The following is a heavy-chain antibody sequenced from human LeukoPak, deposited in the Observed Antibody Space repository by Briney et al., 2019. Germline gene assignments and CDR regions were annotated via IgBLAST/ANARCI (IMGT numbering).Heavy chain of an antibody. Sequence: GGSLRLSCAASGFTFSSYSLNEVRQAPGKGLEWVSYIGTSTSYIHYAESVKGRFTMSRDNAKNSLYLQMNSLRDEDMAVYYCARDHDYAFDYWGQGTLVTVSS. D-gene: IGHD4-17*01. CDR3: ARDHDYAFDY. V-gene: IGHV3-48*02. J-gene: IGHJ4*02. CDR2: IGTSTSYI. CDR1: GFTFSSYS.